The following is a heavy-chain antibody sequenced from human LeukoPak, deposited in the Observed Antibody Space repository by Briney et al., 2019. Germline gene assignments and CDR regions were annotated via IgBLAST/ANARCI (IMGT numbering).Heavy chain of an antibody. D-gene: IGHD2-21*01. CDR3: ASIAGALYYLYY. Sequence: PGGTLRLSCAASGFTFSSYSMNWVRQAPGKGLEWVSAISSSSSSIYYADSMKGRLTISRDDAKNSLYLQMNSVRAEDTAVYYCASIAGALYYLYYWGQGTLVSVSS. CDR2: ISSSSSSI. J-gene: IGHJ4*02. V-gene: IGHV3-21*01. CDR1: GFTFSSYS.